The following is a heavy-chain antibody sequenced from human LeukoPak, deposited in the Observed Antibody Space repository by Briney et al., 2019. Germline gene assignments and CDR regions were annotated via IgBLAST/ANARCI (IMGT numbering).Heavy chain of an antibody. V-gene: IGHV1-69*04. CDR3: AITYYYDSSGYYYFDY. CDR2: IIPILGIA. D-gene: IGHD3-22*01. Sequence: SVKVSCKASGYTFTSYGISWVRQAPGQGLEWMGRIIPILGIANYAQKFQGRVTITADKSTSTAYMELSSLRSEDTAVYYCAITYYYDSSGYYYFDYWGQGTLVTVSS. CDR1: GYTFTSYG. J-gene: IGHJ4*02.